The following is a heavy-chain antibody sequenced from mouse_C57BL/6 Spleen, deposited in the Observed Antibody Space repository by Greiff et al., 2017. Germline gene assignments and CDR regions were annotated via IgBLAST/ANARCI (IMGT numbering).Heavy chain of an antibody. Sequence: QVHVKQSGAELMKPGASVKLSCKATGYTFTGYWIEWVKQRPGHGLEWIGEILPGSGGTNYNEKFKGKATLTADKSSSTAYMQLSSLTSEDSAVYFCARSDYGSSYDYAMDYWGQGTSVTVSS. CDR1: GYTFTGYW. J-gene: IGHJ4*01. CDR3: ARSDYGSSYDYAMDY. D-gene: IGHD1-1*01. V-gene: IGHV1-9*01. CDR2: ILPGSGGT.